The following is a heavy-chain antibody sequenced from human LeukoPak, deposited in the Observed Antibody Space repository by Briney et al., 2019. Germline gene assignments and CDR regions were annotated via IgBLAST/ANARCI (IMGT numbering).Heavy chain of an antibody. CDR2: MNPNSGNT. J-gene: IGHJ4*02. CDR3: ARALVVTAIPDFDY. Sequence: ASVKVSCKASGYTFTSYDINWVRQATGQGLEWMGWMNPNSGNTGYAQKFQGRVTMTRNTSISTAYMELSSLRSDDTAVYYCARALVVTAIPDFDYWGQGTLVTVSS. V-gene: IGHV1-8*01. D-gene: IGHD2-21*02. CDR1: GYTFTSYD.